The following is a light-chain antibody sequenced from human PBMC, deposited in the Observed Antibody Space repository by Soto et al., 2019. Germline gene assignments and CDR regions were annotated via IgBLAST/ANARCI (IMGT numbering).Light chain of an antibody. V-gene: IGLV1-40*01. CDR2: GDS. Sequence: QSVLTQPPSVSGAPGQRVTISCTGSSSNIGAGYDVNWYQQLPETAPKLLFFGDSNRPSGVPDRFSGSKSGTSASLVITGLQAVDEADYYCQLNDKGLSGSDVFGTGTKVTVL. CDR3: QLNDKGLSGSDV. J-gene: IGLJ1*01. CDR1: SSNIGAGYD.